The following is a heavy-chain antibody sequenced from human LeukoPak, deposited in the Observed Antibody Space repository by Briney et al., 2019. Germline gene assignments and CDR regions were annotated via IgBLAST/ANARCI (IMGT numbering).Heavy chain of an antibody. Sequence: SVKVSCKASGGTSSSYAISWVRQAPGQGLEWMGGIIPIFGTANYAQKFQGRVTITADKSTSTAYMELSSLRSEDTAVYYCAREAYCSGGSCHRTRDYWGQGTLVTVSS. J-gene: IGHJ4*02. V-gene: IGHV1-69*06. CDR2: IIPIFGTA. CDR1: GGTSSSYA. CDR3: AREAYCSGGSCHRTRDY. D-gene: IGHD2-15*01.